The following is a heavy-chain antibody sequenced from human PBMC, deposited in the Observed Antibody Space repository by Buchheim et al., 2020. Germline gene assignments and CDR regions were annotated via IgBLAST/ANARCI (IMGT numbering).Heavy chain of an antibody. CDR2: INPSGGST. CDR1: GYTFTSYY. Sequence: QVQLVQSGAEVKKPGASVKVSCKASGYTFTSYYMHWVRQAPGQGLEWMGIINPSGGSTSYAQKFQGRVTMTRDPSTSTVYMELSSLRSEDTAVYYCASSGLVGAPSAPFDYWGQGTL. V-gene: IGHV1-46*01. D-gene: IGHD1-26*01. CDR3: ASSGLVGAPSAPFDY. J-gene: IGHJ4*02.